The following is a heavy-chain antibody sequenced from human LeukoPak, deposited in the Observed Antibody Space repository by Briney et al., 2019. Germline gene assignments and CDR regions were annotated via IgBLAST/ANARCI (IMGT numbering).Heavy chain of an antibody. Sequence: PGGSLRLSCAASGFTFSDYYMTWIRQAPGKGLEWVSYISSRGITIYYADSVKGRFTISRDNSKNTLYLQMNSLRAEDTAVYYCARLGHGVVVITDYWGQGTLVTVSS. D-gene: IGHD3-22*01. CDR3: ARLGHGVVVITDY. V-gene: IGHV3-11*04. J-gene: IGHJ4*02. CDR2: ISSRGITI. CDR1: GFTFSDYY.